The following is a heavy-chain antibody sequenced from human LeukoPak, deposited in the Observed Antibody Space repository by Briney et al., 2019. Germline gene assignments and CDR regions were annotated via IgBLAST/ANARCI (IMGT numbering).Heavy chain of an antibody. CDR2: ISASGGST. CDR1: GFTFNGNG. Sequence: GGSLRLSCAASGFTFNGNGMSWVRQAPGKGLEWVSVISASGGSTYYADSVKGRFTISRDNSKNTLYLQINSLRVEDTAIYYCTKFSLRGTYSFDHWGQGTLVIVSS. D-gene: IGHD1-26*01. CDR3: TKFSLRGTYSFDH. V-gene: IGHV3-23*01. J-gene: IGHJ4*02.